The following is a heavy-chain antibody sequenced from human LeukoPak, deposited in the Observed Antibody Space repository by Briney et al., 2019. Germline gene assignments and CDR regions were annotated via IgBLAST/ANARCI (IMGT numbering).Heavy chain of an antibody. Sequence: SVTVSCKAFGYTFTSNYMHWVRQAPGQGLEWMGGIIPIFGTANYAQKFQGRVTITADKSTSTAYMELSSLRSEDTAVYYCARGGPGDGYNLRLWGQGTLVTVSS. CDR3: ARGGPGDGYNLRL. D-gene: IGHD5-24*01. CDR1: GYTFTSNY. CDR2: IIPIFGTA. V-gene: IGHV1-69*06. J-gene: IGHJ4*02.